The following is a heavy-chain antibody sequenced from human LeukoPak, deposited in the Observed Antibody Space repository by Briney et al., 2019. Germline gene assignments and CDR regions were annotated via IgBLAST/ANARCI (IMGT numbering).Heavy chain of an antibody. J-gene: IGHJ4*02. V-gene: IGHV4-34*01. CDR3: ARARDGVLDY. CDR2: INHSGST. Sequence: SETLSLTCAVYGGSFSGYYWSWLRQPPGKGLEWIGEINHSGSTNYNPSLKSRVTISVDTSKKQFSLKLSSVTAADTAVYYCARARDGVLDYWGQGTLVTVSS. D-gene: IGHD5-24*01. CDR1: GGSFSGYY.